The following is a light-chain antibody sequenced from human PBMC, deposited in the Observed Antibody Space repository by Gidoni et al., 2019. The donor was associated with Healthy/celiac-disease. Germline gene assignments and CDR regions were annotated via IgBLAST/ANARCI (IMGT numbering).Light chain of an antibody. CDR1: SSDVGGYNY. V-gene: IGLV2-14*03. Sequence: QSALTQPASVSGSPGQSITISCTGTSSDVGGYNYVSWYQQHPGKAPKLMIYDVSNRPLGVSKRFSGSKSGNTASLTISGLQAEDEADYYCSSYTSSISYVFGTGTKVTVL. CDR3: SSYTSSISYV. CDR2: DVS. J-gene: IGLJ1*01.